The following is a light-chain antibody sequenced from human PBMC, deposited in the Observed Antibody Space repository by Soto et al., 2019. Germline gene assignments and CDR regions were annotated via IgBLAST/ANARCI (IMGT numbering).Light chain of an antibody. J-gene: IGKJ5*01. CDR3: QQYGSSPVT. V-gene: IGKV3-20*01. Sequence: ILLTPSAVSLSLSPGARATLSGRGSQSVSSNYLAWYQQKPGQAPRLLIFGTSSRATGIPDRFSGSGSGTDFTLTISRLEPEDFAVYFCQQYGSSPVTFGQGTRLEIK. CDR1: QSVSSNY. CDR2: GTS.